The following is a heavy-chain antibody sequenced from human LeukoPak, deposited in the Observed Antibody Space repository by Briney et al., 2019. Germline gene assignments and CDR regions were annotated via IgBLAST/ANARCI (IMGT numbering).Heavy chain of an antibody. CDR2: IYYSGST. CDR1: GGSISSSSYY. V-gene: IGHV4-39*07. J-gene: IGHJ6*02. CDR3: ARVDEGGYYYYGMDV. Sequence: SETLSLTCTVSGGSISSSSYYWGWIRQPPGKGLEWIGSIYYSGSTYYNPSLKSRVTISVDTSKNQFSLKLSSVTAADTAVYYCARVDEGGYYYYGMDVWGQGTTVTVSS. D-gene: IGHD3-16*01.